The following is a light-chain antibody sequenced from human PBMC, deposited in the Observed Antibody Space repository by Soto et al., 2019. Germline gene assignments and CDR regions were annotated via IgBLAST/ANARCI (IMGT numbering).Light chain of an antibody. CDR3: SSYTSTSTLYV. V-gene: IGLV2-14*03. CDR1: SSDNGGYNY. CDR2: DVS. Sequence: QSARAQPASVSGSPGQSITMSCTGTSSDNGGYNYVSWYQQLPGKVPKLIIYDVSNRPSGVSDRFSGSKSGNAASLTISGLQAEDEADYYCSSYTSTSTLYVFGTGTKLTVL. J-gene: IGLJ1*01.